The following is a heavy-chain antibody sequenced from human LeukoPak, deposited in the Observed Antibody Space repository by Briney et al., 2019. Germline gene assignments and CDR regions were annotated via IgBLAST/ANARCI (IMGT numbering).Heavy chain of an antibody. CDR3: ARGRSRLGYCSSTSCYRGSFDY. J-gene: IGHJ4*02. D-gene: IGHD2-2*02. Sequence: SEPLSLTCAVYGGSFSGYYWSWIRQPPGKGLEWIGEINHSGSTNYNPSLKSRVTISVDTSKNQFSLKLSSVTAADTAVYYCARGRSRLGYCSSTSCYRGSFDYWGQGTLVTVSS. CDR1: GGSFSGYY. V-gene: IGHV4-34*01. CDR2: INHSGST.